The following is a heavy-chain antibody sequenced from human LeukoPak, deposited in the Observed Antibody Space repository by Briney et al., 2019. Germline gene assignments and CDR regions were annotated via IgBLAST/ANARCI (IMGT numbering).Heavy chain of an antibody. CDR2: ISKTGTTI. V-gene: IGHV3-11*01. CDR3: AREDYGGTNFDH. CDR1: GFTLSDYF. D-gene: IGHD4-23*01. Sequence: GGSLRLSCAASGFTLSDYFMIWVRQVPGKGLQWVAYISKTGTTIQYEGSVKGRFSLSRDNAQNTLFLQMNSLRVDDAGMYFCAREDYGGTNFDHWGQGTLVTVSS. J-gene: IGHJ4*02.